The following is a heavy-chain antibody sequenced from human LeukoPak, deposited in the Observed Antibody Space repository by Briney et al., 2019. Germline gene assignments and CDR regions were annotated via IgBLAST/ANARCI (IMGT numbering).Heavy chain of an antibody. CDR3: AKAAPPYSSGWYYFDY. CDR1: GFTFDDYA. D-gene: IGHD6-19*01. Sequence: GGSLRLSCAASGFTFDDYAMHWVRQAPGKGLEWVSGISWNSGGIGYADSVKGRFTISRDNAKDSLYLQMNSLRAEDMALYYCAKAAPPYSSGWYYFDYWGQGTLVTVSS. J-gene: IGHJ4*02. CDR2: ISWNSGGI. V-gene: IGHV3-9*03.